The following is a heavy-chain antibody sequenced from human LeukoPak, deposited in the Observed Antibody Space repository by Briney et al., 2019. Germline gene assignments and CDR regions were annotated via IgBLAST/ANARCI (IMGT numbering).Heavy chain of an antibody. J-gene: IGHJ6*02. CDR2: INPNSGGT. V-gene: IGHV1-2*02. D-gene: IGHD1-26*01. CDR3: ARGSGDGMDV. CDR1: GYTFTVYY. Sequence: GASVTVSCTASGYTFTVYYMHWVRQAPGQGLEWMGWINPNSGGTNYAQKFQGRVTMTRDTSISTAYMELSRLRSDDTAVYYCARGSGDGMDVWGQGTTVTVSS.